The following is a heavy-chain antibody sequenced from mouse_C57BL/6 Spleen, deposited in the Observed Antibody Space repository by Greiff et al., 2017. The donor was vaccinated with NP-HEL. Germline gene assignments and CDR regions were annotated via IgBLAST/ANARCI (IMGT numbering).Heavy chain of an antibody. D-gene: IGHD2-14*01. Sequence: VQLQQSGPELVKPGASVKISCKASGYSFTGYYMNWVKQSPEKSLEWIGEINPSTGGTTYNQKFKAKATLTVDKSSSTAYMQLKSLTSEDSAVYYCARKGSVREYFDYWGKGTTLTVSS. V-gene: IGHV1-42*01. CDR2: INPSTGGT. CDR1: GYSFTGYY. CDR3: ARKGSVREYFDY. J-gene: IGHJ2*01.